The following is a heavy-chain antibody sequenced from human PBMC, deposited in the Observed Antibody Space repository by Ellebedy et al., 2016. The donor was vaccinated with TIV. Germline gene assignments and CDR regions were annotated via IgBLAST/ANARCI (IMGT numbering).Heavy chain of an antibody. J-gene: IGHJ4*02. V-gene: IGHV3-53*01. CDR1: GFTVSNNY. CDR2: IYSGGNT. CDR3: ASSPSQGY. Sequence: GESLKISCAASGFTVSNNYMSWVRQAPGTGLEWVSVIYSGGNTFYAESVKGRFTISRDSSQNTLYLQMDSLRAEDTAVYYCASSPSQGYWGQGTLVTVSS.